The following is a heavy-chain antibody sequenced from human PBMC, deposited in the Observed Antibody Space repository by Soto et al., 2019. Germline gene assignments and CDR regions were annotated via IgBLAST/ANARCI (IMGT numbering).Heavy chain of an antibody. J-gene: IGHJ4*02. CDR2: IYWDDDK. CDR1: GFSFSIDGMG. V-gene: IGHV2-5*02. D-gene: IGHD1-7*01. CDR3: AYVYWAASGTRYYFDY. Sequence: QITLKESGPTLVKPTQTLTLTCTFSGFSFSIDGMGVGWIRQPPGKALEWLALIYWDDDKRFSPSQKSRLTITKDGSRNQVVFTLTNMDPADTATYYCAYVYWAASGTRYYFDYWGQGTLVTVSS.